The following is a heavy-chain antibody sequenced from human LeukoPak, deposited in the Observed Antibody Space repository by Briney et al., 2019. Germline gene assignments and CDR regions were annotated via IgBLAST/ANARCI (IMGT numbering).Heavy chain of an antibody. J-gene: IGHJ4*02. D-gene: IGHD3-10*01. Sequence: SETLSLTCTVSGGSISSYYWSWIRQPPGKGLEWIGYIYYSGSTNYNPSLKSRVTISVDTSKNQFSLKLSSVTAADTAAYYCARLSYGSGSYPDYWGQGTLVTVSS. CDR2: IYYSGST. CDR1: GGSISSYY. CDR3: ARLSYGSGSYPDY. V-gene: IGHV4-59*08.